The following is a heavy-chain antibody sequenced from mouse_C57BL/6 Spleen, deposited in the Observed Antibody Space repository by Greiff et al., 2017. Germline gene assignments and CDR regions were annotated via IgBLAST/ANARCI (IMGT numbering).Heavy chain of an antibody. Sequence: VQLQQSGAELARPGASVKLSCKASGYTFTSYGISWVKQRTGQGLEWIGEIYPRNGNTYYNEKFKGKATLTADKSSSTAYMELRSLTSEDSAVYFCARYDYLRRWYFGVWGTGTTVTVS. D-gene: IGHD1-1*01. CDR1: GYTFTSYG. CDR2: IYPRNGNT. CDR3: ARYDYLRRWYFGV. V-gene: IGHV1-81*01. J-gene: IGHJ1*03.